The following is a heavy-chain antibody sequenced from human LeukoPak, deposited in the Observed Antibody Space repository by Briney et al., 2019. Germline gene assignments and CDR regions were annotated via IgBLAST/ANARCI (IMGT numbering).Heavy chain of an antibody. D-gene: IGHD6-13*01. CDR3: AQGGAAAGVYYYYYYMDV. CDR2: IYYSGST. Sequence: SETLSLTCTVSGGSISSSSYYWGWIRQPPGKGLEWIGSIYYSGSTYYNPSLKSRVTISVDTSKNQFSLKLSSVTAADTAVYYCAQGGAAAGVYYYYYYMDVWGKGTTVTVSS. CDR1: GGSISSSSYY. J-gene: IGHJ6*03. V-gene: IGHV4-39*01.